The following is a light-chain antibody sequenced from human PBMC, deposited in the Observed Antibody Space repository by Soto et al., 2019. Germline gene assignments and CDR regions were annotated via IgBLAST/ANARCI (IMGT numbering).Light chain of an antibody. Sequence: IVMTQSPDSLAVSLGERATINCKSSQTVFYSSNNKNYLAWYQQKPGQPPKLLICWASARDSGVPDRFSGSGSGTDFTLTISSLQAEDVAIYYCQQYYGTPVTFGQGTKVDIK. CDR1: QTVFYSSNNKNY. CDR3: QQYYGTPVT. CDR2: WAS. V-gene: IGKV4-1*01. J-gene: IGKJ1*01.